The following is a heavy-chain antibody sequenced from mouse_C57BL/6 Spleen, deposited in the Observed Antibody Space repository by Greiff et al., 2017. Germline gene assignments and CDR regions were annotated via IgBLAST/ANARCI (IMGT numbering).Heavy chain of an antibody. CDR1: GYAFSSSW. CDR3: ARGDSSGYVGYLDY. J-gene: IGHJ2*01. Sequence: VQLQQSGPELVKPGASVKISCKASGYAFSSSWMNWVKQRPGKGLEWIGRIYPGDGDTNYNGKFKGKATLTADKSSSTAYMQLSSLTSEDSAVYFCARGDSSGYVGYLDYWGQGTTLTVSS. V-gene: IGHV1-82*01. CDR2: IYPGDGDT. D-gene: IGHD3-2*02.